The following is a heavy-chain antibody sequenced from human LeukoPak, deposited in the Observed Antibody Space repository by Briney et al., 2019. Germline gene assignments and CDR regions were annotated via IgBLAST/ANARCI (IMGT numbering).Heavy chain of an antibody. J-gene: IGHJ5*02. CDR3: ARVMGELRIRYWFDP. CDR2: IYSGGST. CDR1: GFTVSSNY. D-gene: IGHD1-26*01. V-gene: IGHV3-53*01. Sequence: PGGSLRLSCAASGFTVSSNYMSWVRQAPGKGLEWVSVIYSGGSTYYADSVKGRFTISRDNSKNTLYLQMNSLRAEDTAVYYCARVMGELRIRYWFDPWGQGTLVTVSS.